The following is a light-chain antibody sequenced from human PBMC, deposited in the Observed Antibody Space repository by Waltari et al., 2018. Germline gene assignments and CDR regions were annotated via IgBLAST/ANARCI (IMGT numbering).Light chain of an antibody. CDR1: QGLLHSNGYNY. V-gene: IGKV2-28*01. CDR3: MQALQTPRT. J-gene: IGKJ2*01. CDR2: LGS. Sequence: DIVMTQSPLSLPVTPGEPASISCRSRQGLLHSNGYNYLDWYLQKPGQSPQLLIYLGSNRASGVPDRFSGSGSGTHFTLKISRVEAEDVGVYYCMQALQTPRTFGQGTKLEIK.